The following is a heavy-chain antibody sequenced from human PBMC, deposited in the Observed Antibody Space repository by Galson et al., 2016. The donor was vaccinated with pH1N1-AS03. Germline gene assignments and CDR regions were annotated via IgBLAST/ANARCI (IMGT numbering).Heavy chain of an antibody. CDR2: IYYSGST. Sequence: ETLSLTCSVYGGSFSEYSWSWIRQPPGKRLEWIGYIYYSGSTKYNPSLKSRVTISVDTSKNQFSLKLTSVTAADTAVYYCARPRGEGSSWYPFDHWGQGTLVTVSS. V-gene: IGHV4-59*08. J-gene: IGHJ4*02. CDR1: GGSFSEYS. CDR3: ARPRGEGSSWYPFDH. D-gene: IGHD6-13*01.